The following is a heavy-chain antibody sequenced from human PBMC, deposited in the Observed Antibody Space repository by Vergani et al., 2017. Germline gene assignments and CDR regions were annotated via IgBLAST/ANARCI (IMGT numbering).Heavy chain of an antibody. CDR3: ARDYCSTSGKAFDI. CDR1: GGSISSYY. J-gene: IGHJ3*02. V-gene: IGHV4-4*07. Sequence: QVQLQESGPGLVKPSETLSLTCTVSGGSISSYYWSWIRQPAGKGLEWIGRIYMSGSTNYNPSLKSRVTMSVDTSKNQFSLKLSSVTAADTAVYYCARDYCSTSGKAFDIWGQGTMVTVSS. CDR2: IYMSGST. D-gene: IGHD2-15*01.